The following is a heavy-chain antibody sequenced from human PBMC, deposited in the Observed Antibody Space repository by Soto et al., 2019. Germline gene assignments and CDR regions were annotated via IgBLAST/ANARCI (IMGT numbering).Heavy chain of an antibody. CDR2: IYYSGST. Sequence: SETLSLTCTVSGGSISSYYWSWIRQPPGKGLEWIGYIYYSGSTNYNPSLKSRVTISVDTSKNQFSLKLSSVTAADTAVYYCARDKRGTQQLDYWGQGTLVTVSS. CDR1: GGSISSYY. J-gene: IGHJ4*02. D-gene: IGHD6-13*01. V-gene: IGHV4-59*01. CDR3: ARDKRGTQQLDY.